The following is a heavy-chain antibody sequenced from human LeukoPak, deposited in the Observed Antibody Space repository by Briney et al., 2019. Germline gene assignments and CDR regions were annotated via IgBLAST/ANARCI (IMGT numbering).Heavy chain of an antibody. Sequence: SETLSLTCAVYGGSFSGYYWSWIRQPPGKGLEWIGEINHSGSTNYNPSLKSRVTISVDTSKNQFSLKLSSVTAADTAVYYCARGGGGYCTNGVCYYYYYYYMDVWGKGTTVTVSS. CDR1: GGSFSGYY. CDR3: ARGGGGYCTNGVCYYYYYYYMDV. V-gene: IGHV4-34*01. J-gene: IGHJ6*03. D-gene: IGHD2-8*01. CDR2: INHSGST.